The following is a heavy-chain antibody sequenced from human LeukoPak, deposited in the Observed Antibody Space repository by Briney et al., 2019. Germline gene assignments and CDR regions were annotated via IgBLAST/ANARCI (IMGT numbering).Heavy chain of an antibody. D-gene: IGHD6-19*01. CDR2: ISGSGGST. J-gene: IGHJ4*02. Sequence: GGSLRLSCAASGFAFSSYAMSWVRQAPGKGLEWVSAISGSGGSTYYADSVKGRFTISRDNSKNTLYLQMNSLRAEDTAVYYCAKDVEQWLVTYFDYWGQGTLVTVSS. V-gene: IGHV3-23*01. CDR3: AKDVEQWLVTYFDY. CDR1: GFAFSSYA.